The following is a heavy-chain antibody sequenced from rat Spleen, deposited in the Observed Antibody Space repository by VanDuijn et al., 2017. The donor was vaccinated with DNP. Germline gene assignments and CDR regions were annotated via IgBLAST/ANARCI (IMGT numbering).Heavy chain of an antibody. V-gene: IGHV4-2*01. D-gene: IGHD1-11*01. CDR1: GFNFNDYW. Sequence: EVKLVESGGGLVQPGSSLKLSCVASGFNFNDYWMGWVRQAPGKGLEWIGQINKDSSTISYSPSLKEKLTISRDSAQNTLYLQMSKVGSEDTAIYYCAKGPNYGGWSDYFDYWGQGVMVTVSS. J-gene: IGHJ2*01. CDR2: INKDSSTI. CDR3: AKGPNYGGWSDYFDY.